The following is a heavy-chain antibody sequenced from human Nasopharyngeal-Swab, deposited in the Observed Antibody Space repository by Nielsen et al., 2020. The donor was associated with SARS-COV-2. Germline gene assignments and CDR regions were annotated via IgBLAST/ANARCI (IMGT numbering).Heavy chain of an antibody. V-gene: IGHV6-1*01. Sequence: SETLSLTCAIAGDSVSRNNAAWNWIRQYPSRGLEWLGRTYYRSQWYSDYAVSVKSRITIHQDTAKNQFSLQLNSVTPEDTAVYYCARDRGALTVWGQGTTVTVSS. J-gene: IGHJ6*02. CDR3: ARDRGALTV. CDR2: TYYRSQWYS. CDR1: GDSVSRNNAA. D-gene: IGHD3-10*01.